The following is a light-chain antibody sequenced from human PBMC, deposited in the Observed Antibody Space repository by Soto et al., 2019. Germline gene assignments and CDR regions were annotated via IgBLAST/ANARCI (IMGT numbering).Light chain of an antibody. J-gene: IGKJ4*01. V-gene: IGKV1-39*01. CDR2: GAS. CDR1: QNINSY. Sequence: IQVTQSPLSLSASVGDKFTLTCRTSQNINSYLSWYQQNPWKAPRLLIYGASSLQVGVPSRFIGSGSGTDFTLTITSLQPDDFATYYCQQSYSFLSFAGGAKADIK. CDR3: QQSYSFLS.